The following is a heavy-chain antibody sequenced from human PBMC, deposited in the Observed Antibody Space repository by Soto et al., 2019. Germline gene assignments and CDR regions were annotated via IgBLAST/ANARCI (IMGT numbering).Heavy chain of an antibody. CDR3: ARAVNDFWSGFSYYFDY. CDR2: IYYSGST. CDR1: GGSISNYY. D-gene: IGHD3-3*01. J-gene: IGHJ4*02. Sequence: PSETLSLTCTVSGGSISNYYWTWIRQPPGKGLEWIGYIYYSGSTKYNPSLKSRVIISVDTSKNLFSLKLSSVTAADTAVYYCARAVNDFWSGFSYYFDYWGQGALVTVS. V-gene: IGHV4-59*01.